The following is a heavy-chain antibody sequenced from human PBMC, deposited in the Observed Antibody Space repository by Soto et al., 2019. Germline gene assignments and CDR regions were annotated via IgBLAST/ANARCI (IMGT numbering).Heavy chain of an antibody. CDR2: ISSEGGTT. J-gene: IGHJ4*02. CDR1: GFTFTSYA. Sequence: GGSLRLSCSASGFTFTSYAMHWVRQAPGKGLEYVSSISSEGGTTYYADSVKGRFSISRDNSKNTLHLQMSSLRPEDTAVYYCVKDRWVDYWGQGTLVTVS. V-gene: IGHV3-64D*06. CDR3: VKDRWVDY. D-gene: IGHD1-26*01.